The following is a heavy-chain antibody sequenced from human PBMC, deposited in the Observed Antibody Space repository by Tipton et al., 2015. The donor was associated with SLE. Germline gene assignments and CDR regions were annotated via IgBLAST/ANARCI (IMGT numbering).Heavy chain of an antibody. CDR3: AKDSIASFEF. CDR1: GFTFRSYG. CDR2: IRYDGSNK. Sequence: SLRLSCAASGFTFRSYGMHWVRQAPGKGLEWVAFIRYDGSNKYYADSVKGRFTISRDNSKNTLYLQMNSLRADDTAVYYCAKDSIASFEFWGQGTLVTVSS. V-gene: IGHV3-30*02. D-gene: IGHD2/OR15-2a*01. J-gene: IGHJ4*02.